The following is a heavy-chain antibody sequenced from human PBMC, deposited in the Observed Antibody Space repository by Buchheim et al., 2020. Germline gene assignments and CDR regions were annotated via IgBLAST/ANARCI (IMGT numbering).Heavy chain of an antibody. V-gene: IGHV3-23*01. CDR1: GFTFSSYA. CDR2: ISGSGGST. CDR3: AKDPTLIAAAGTRYFDY. Sequence: EVQLLESGGGLVQPGGSLRLSCAASGFTFSSYAMSWVRQAPGKGLEWVSAISGSGGSTYYADSVKGRFTISRDHSKNKPHLQMNSLRAEDTAVYYCAKDPTLIAAAGTRYFDYWGQGTL. D-gene: IGHD6-13*01. J-gene: IGHJ4*02.